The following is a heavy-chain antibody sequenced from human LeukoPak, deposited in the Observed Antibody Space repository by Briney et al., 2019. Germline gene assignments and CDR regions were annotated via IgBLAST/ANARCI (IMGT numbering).Heavy chain of an antibody. CDR3: ARGPLPTYYYGSGSFLFDY. D-gene: IGHD3-10*01. V-gene: IGHV1-2*02. CDR2: INPSSGGT. J-gene: IGHJ4*02. Sequence: ASVKVSCKASGYTFTGYYMHWVRQAPGQGLEWMGWINPSSGGTNYAQKFQGRVTMTRDTSISTAYMELSRLRSDDTAVYYCARGPLPTYYYGSGSFLFDYWGQGTLVTVFS. CDR1: GYTFTGYY.